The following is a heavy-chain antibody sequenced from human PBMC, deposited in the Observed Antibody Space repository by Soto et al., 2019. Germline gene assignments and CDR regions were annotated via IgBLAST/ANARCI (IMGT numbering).Heavy chain of an antibody. CDR1: GGSFTDYF. CDR2: IHHSGKT. Sequence: NPSETLTLTCAVYGGSFTDYFWNWIRKPPGKGLEWIGEIHHSGKTHYNPSLKSRVAILVDTSKNQFSLRLISVTAADTAVYYCARQPVSATSKFFFYSYGMDVWGQGTTFTVSS. J-gene: IGHJ6*02. V-gene: IGHV4-34*01. D-gene: IGHD6-25*01. CDR3: ARQPVSATSKFFFYSYGMDV.